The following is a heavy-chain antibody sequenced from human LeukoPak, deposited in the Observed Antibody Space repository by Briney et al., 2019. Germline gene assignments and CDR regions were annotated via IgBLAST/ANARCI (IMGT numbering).Heavy chain of an antibody. CDR3: ARRGATLYFDY. CDR1: GYSISSGYY. V-gene: IGHV4-38-2*01. CDR2: IYHSGST. D-gene: IGHD1-26*01. J-gene: IGHJ4*02. Sequence: PSETLSLTCAVSGYSISSGYYWGWIRQPPGKGLEWIGSIYHSGSTYYNPSLKSRVTISVDTSKNQFSLKLSSVTAADTAVYYCARRGATLYFDYWGQGTLVTVSS.